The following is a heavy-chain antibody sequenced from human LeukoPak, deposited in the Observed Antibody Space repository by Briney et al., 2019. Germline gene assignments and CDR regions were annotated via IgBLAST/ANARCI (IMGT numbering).Heavy chain of an antibody. Sequence: GGSLRLSCAASGFTFSDYYMSWIRQAPGKGLEWVSYISSSSSYTNYADSVKGRFTISRDNSKNTLYLQMNSLRAEDTAVYYCAKVSGYCTNGVCFSYYWGQGTLVTVSS. CDR3: AKVSGYCTNGVCFSYY. J-gene: IGHJ4*02. D-gene: IGHD2-8*01. CDR2: ISSSSSYT. V-gene: IGHV3-11*05. CDR1: GFTFSDYY.